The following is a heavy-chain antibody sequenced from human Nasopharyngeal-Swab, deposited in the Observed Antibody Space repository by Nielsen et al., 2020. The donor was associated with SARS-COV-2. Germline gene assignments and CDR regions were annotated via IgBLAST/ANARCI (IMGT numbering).Heavy chain of an antibody. J-gene: IGHJ4*02. CDR3: ARDFGSNYDYVWGSYRYTSGYFDY. Sequence: ASVKVSCKASGYTFTSYYMHWVRQAPGQGLEWMGIINPSGGSTSYAQKFQGRVTMTRDTSTSTVYMELSSLRSEDTAVYYCARDFGSNYDYVWGSYRYTSGYFDYWGQGTLVTVSS. D-gene: IGHD3-16*02. V-gene: IGHV1-46*01. CDR1: GYTFTSYY. CDR2: INPSGGST.